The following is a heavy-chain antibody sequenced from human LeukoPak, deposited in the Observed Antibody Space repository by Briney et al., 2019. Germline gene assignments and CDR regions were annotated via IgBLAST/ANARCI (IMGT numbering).Heavy chain of an antibody. Sequence: QTGRSLRLSSAASGFTLSSYGMHCVRQAPGKGLEWVAVISEEGINKYYEDSVNGRFTISRDNSKNTLYLQMSGLRAEDTAVYYCARLTVTYYFDFWGQGTLVTVSS. CDR1: GFTLSSYG. CDR3: ARLTVTYYFDF. V-gene: IGHV3-33*05. J-gene: IGHJ4*02. D-gene: IGHD4-17*01. CDR2: ISEEGINK.